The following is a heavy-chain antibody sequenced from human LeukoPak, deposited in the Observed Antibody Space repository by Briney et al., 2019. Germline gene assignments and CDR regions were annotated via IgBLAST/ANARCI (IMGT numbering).Heavy chain of an antibody. J-gene: IGHJ5*01. CDR2: IYYTGST. V-gene: IGHV4-39*07. CDR3: VRGGYYGSGNDFRFDS. Sequence: PSETLSLTCTVSGGSIRSSSYYWGWIRQPPGKGLEWIGCIYYTGSTYYNPSLKSRVTISVDTSKNQFSLKLSSVTAADTAVYYCVRGGYYGSGNDFRFDSWGQGTLVTVSS. D-gene: IGHD3-10*01. CDR1: GGSIRSSSYY.